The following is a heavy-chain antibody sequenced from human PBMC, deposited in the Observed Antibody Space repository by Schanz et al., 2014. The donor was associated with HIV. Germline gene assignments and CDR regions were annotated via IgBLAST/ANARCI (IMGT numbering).Heavy chain of an antibody. Sequence: QVQVQESGPGLVKPSQTLSLTCTVSGGSISRGYYYWTWIRQPAGRGLEWIGRVYSGGSSNYNPSHRSRVTMSVDTSKNQFSLSLSSVTAADTAVYYCARILLSSSGWYGGDYWGQGTLVIVSS. CDR1: GGSISRGYYY. V-gene: IGHV4-61*02. J-gene: IGHJ4*02. CDR2: VYSGGSS. D-gene: IGHD6-19*01. CDR3: ARILLSSSGWYGGDY.